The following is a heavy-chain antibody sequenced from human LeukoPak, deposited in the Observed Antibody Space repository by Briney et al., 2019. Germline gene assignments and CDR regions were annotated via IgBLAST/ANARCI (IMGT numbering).Heavy chain of an antibody. Sequence: GGSLRLSCAASGFTFSSYAMSWVRQAPGRGLEWVSAISGSGGSTYYADSVKGRFTISRGNSKNTLYLQMNSLRAEDTAVYYCAKRADDFWSGHTVDYWGQGTLVTVSS. CDR2: ISGSGGST. CDR3: AKRADDFWSGHTVDY. CDR1: GFTFSSYA. J-gene: IGHJ4*02. V-gene: IGHV3-23*01. D-gene: IGHD3-3*01.